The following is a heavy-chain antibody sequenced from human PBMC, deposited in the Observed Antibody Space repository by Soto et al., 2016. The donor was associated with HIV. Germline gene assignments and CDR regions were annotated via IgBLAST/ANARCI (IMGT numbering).Heavy chain of an antibody. Sequence: EVQLVESGGGLVQPGGSLRLSCAASGFTVSSNYMSWVRQAPGKGLEWVSVIYSGGSTYYADSVKGRFTISRDNSKNTLYLQMNSLRAEDTAVYYCARDWGREFGERGAFDIWGQGTMVTVSS. CDR3: ARDWGREFGERGAFDI. V-gene: IGHV3-66*01. D-gene: IGHD3-10*01. CDR1: GFTVSSNY. J-gene: IGHJ3*02. CDR2: IYSGGST.